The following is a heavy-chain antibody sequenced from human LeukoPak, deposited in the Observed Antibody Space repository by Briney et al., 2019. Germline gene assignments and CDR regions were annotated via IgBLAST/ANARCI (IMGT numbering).Heavy chain of an antibody. Sequence: GASVKVSCKASGYTFTSYYMHWVRQAPGQGLEWMGIINPSGGSTSYAQKFQGRVTMTRDMSTSTAYMELSSLRSEDTAVYYCAREGVVYSGSYYELLYWGQGTLVTVSS. D-gene: IGHD1-26*01. CDR1: GYTFTSYY. V-gene: IGHV1-46*01. CDR2: INPSGGST. J-gene: IGHJ4*02. CDR3: AREGVVYSGSYYELLY.